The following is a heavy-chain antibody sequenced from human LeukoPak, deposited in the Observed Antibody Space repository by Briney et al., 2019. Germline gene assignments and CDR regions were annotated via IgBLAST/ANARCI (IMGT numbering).Heavy chain of an antibody. Sequence: SETLSLTCTVSGASIKTYYWTWIRQPAGKGLEWIGRIYTRGSTNYNPSLKSRVTMSVDTSKNQFSLKLSSVTAADTAVYYCARWNTAMVRFDYWGQGTLVTVSS. CDR1: GASIKTYY. V-gene: IGHV4-4*07. D-gene: IGHD5-18*01. J-gene: IGHJ4*02. CDR2: IYTRGST. CDR3: ARWNTAMVRFDY.